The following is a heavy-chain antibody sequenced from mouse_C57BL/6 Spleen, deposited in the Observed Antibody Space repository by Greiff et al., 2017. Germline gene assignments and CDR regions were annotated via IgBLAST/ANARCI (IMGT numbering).Heavy chain of an antibody. Sequence: VKLMESGPELVKPGASVKISCKASGYAFSSSWMNWVKQRPGKGLEWIGRIYPGDGDTNYNGKFKGKATLTADKSSSTAYMQLSSLTSEDSAVYFCARSDIYYGNYVPFDYWGQGTTLTVSS. J-gene: IGHJ2*01. CDR3: ARSDIYYGNYVPFDY. CDR1: GYAFSSSW. V-gene: IGHV1-82*01. D-gene: IGHD2-1*01. CDR2: IYPGDGDT.